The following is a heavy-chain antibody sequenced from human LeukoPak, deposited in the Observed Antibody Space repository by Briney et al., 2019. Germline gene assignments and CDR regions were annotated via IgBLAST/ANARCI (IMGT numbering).Heavy chain of an antibody. Sequence: GGSLRPSCAASGFTFNNYWMHWVRQAPGTGLVWVSRITSDGSSTSYADSVKGRFTISRDNAKNTLYLQMNSLRAEDTAVYYCARDEAVGAPFDYWGQGTLVTVSS. V-gene: IGHV3-74*01. D-gene: IGHD1-26*01. CDR2: ITSDGSST. CDR1: GFTFNNYW. CDR3: ARDEAVGAPFDY. J-gene: IGHJ4*02.